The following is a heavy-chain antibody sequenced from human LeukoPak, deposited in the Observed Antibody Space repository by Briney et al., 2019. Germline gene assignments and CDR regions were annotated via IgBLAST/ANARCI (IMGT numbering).Heavy chain of an antibody. V-gene: IGHV3-30*03. CDR3: ARVSSSYFDY. CDR1: GFTFRKYG. Sequence: GRSLRLSCEVSGFTFRKYGMHWVRQAPGKGLEWVAVIAYDGSEKEFADSVKGRFTISRDNSKNTVYLQMNSLRPGDTAVYYCARVSSSYFDYWGQGTLVTVSS. D-gene: IGHD5/OR15-5a*01. J-gene: IGHJ4*02. CDR2: IAYDGSEK.